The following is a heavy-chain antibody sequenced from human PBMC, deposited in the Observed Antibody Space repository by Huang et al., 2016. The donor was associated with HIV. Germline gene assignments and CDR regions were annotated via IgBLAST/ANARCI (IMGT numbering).Heavy chain of an antibody. Sequence: EVQLVESGGGLVKPGRSLRLSCTGARFTFGDYAMNWFRQAPGKGLEWVGIIRSKAYGWTTDYAASVKGRFTISRDDSRGIAYLQMNSLKTEDTAVYYCASAQYTSGWTGDYFDYWGQGTLVTVSS. CDR1: RFTFGDYA. CDR3: ASAQYTSGWTGDYFDY. V-gene: IGHV3-49*05. J-gene: IGHJ4*02. CDR2: IRSKAYGWTT. D-gene: IGHD6-19*01.